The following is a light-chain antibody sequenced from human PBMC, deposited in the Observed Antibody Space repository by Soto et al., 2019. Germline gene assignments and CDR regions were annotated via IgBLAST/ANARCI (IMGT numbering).Light chain of an antibody. Sequence: QSVLTQPPSASGSPGQSVTISCTGTSSDVGGYDYVSRYQQHPGKAPKLMIFEVSKRPSGVPDRFSGSKSGNTASLTVSGLQAEDEADYYCSSYAGNTKGVFGTGTKATVL. CDR3: SSYAGNTKGV. J-gene: IGLJ1*01. V-gene: IGLV2-8*01. CDR2: EVS. CDR1: SSDVGGYDY.